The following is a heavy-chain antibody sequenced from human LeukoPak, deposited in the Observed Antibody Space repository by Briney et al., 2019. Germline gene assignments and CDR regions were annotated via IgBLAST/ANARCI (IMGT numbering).Heavy chain of an antibody. D-gene: IGHD3-3*01. J-gene: IGHJ4*02. CDR2: IKQDGSEK. CDR1: GFTFSSYW. CDR3: ARDQGYDFWSGLVSDY. V-gene: IGHV3-7*01. Sequence: GGSLRLSRAASGFTFSSYWMSWVRQAPGKGLEWVANIKQDGSEKYYVDSVKGRFTISRDNAKNSLYLQMNSLRAEDTAVYYCARDQGYDFWSGLVSDYWGQGTLVTVSS.